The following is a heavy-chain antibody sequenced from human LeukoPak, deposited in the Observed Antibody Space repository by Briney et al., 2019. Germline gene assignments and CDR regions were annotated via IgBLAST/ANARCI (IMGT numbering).Heavy chain of an antibody. V-gene: IGHV3-21*01. CDR3: ARSPHSSSWYLWFDP. J-gene: IGHJ5*02. D-gene: IGHD6-13*01. Sequence: GGSLRLSCAASGFTFCSYSMNWVRQAPGQGLEWVSSISSSSSYIYYADSVKGRFTISRDNAKDSLYLQMNSLRAEDTAVYYCARSPHSSSWYLWFDPWGQGTLVTVSS. CDR2: ISSSSSYI. CDR1: GFTFCSYS.